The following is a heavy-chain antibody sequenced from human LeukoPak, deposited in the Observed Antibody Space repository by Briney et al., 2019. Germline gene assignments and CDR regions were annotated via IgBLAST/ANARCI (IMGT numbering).Heavy chain of an antibody. V-gene: IGHV1-69*02. Sequence: SVKVSCKASGGTFSSYTISWVRQATGQGLEWMGRIIPILGIANYAQKFQGRVTITADKSTSTAYMELSSLRSEDTAVYYCARKLGDYKTGDYYYGMDVWGQGTTVTVSS. J-gene: IGHJ6*02. D-gene: IGHD4-17*01. CDR2: IIPILGIA. CDR1: GGTFSSYT. CDR3: ARKLGDYKTGDYYYGMDV.